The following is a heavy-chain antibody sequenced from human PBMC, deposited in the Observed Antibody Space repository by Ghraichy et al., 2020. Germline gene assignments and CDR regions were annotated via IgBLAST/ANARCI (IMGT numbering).Heavy chain of an antibody. D-gene: IGHD1-7*01. CDR3: ARSGRGTTWDYYYYYYMDV. V-gene: IGHV3-48*02. CDR2: ISSSSSTI. Sequence: GGSLRLSCAASGFTFSSYSMNWVRQAPGKGLEWVSYISSSSSTIYYADSVKGRFTISRDNAKNSLYLQMNSLRDEDTAVYYCARSGRGTTWDYYYYYYMDVWGKGTTVTVSS. J-gene: IGHJ6*03. CDR1: GFTFSSYS.